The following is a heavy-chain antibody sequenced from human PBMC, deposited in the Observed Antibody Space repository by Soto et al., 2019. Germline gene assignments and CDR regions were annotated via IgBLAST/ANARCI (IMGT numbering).Heavy chain of an antibody. CDR2: IYYSGST. CDR1: GGSIGSGGYY. J-gene: IGHJ6*02. Sequence: SETLSLTCTVSGGSIGSGGYYWCWIRQHPGKGLEWIGYIYYSGSTYYNPSLKSRVTISVDTSKNQFSLKLSSVTAADTAVYYCARDKSYYGSGKDGMDVWGQGTTVTVSS. CDR3: ARDKSYYGSGKDGMDV. V-gene: IGHV4-31*03. D-gene: IGHD3-10*01.